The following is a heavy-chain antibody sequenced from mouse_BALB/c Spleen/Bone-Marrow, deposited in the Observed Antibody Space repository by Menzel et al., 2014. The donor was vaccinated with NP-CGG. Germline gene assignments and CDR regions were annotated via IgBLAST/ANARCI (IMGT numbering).Heavy chain of an antibody. V-gene: IGHV1-18*01. CDR1: GYSFTGYT. CDR3: ARNYGTNYYFDY. J-gene: IGHJ2*01. Sequence: EVQLQQSGPELVKPGASMKISCKASGYSFTGYTMNWVKQSHGKSLEWIGLINPYNGGTSYNQKFKGKATLTVDKSSSTAYMELLSLTSEDSAVYYCARNYGTNYYFDYWGQGTTLTVSS. CDR2: INPYNGGT. D-gene: IGHD1-1*01.